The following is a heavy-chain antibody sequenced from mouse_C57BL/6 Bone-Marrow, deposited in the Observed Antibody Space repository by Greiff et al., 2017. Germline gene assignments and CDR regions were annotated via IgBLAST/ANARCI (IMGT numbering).Heavy chain of an antibody. D-gene: IGHD2-4*01. V-gene: IGHV1-69*01. CDR1: GYTFTSYW. Sequence: QVQLQQSGAELVMPGASVKLSCKASGYTFTSYWMHWVKQRPGQGLEWIGEIDPSDSYTNYNQKFKGKSTLTVDKSSSPAYMQLSSLRSEDSAVYYCARGGGLRPDYWGQGTTLTVSS. CDR2: IDPSDSYT. J-gene: IGHJ2*01. CDR3: ARGGGLRPDY.